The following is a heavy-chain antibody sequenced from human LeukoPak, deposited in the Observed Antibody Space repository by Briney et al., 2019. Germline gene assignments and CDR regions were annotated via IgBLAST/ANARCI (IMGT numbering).Heavy chain of an antibody. CDR2: INHSGST. CDR1: GGSFSGYY. CDR3: ARGANSNYVYDY. Sequence: PSETLSLTCAVYGGSFSGYYWSWIRQPPGKGLEWIGEINHSGSTNYNPSLKSRVTISVDTSKNQFSLKLSSETAADTAVYYCARGANSNYVYDYWGQGTLVTVSS. V-gene: IGHV4-34*01. J-gene: IGHJ4*02. D-gene: IGHD4-11*01.